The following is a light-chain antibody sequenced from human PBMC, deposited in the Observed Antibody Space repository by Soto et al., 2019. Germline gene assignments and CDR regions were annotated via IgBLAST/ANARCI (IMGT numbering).Light chain of an antibody. CDR3: QQSYTTPPRT. Sequence: DIQMTQSPASLSASVGDRVTISCRASQSIGRNLNWYQQKPGKAPTLLMFTSSSLQSGVPSRFSGSGSGTDFTLTISNLQPEDFATYYCQQSYTTPPRTFGQGTKVDIK. CDR1: QSIGRN. CDR2: TSS. V-gene: IGKV1-39*01. J-gene: IGKJ1*01.